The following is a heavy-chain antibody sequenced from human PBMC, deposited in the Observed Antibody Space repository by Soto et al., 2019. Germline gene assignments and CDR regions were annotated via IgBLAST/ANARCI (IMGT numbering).Heavy chain of an antibody. V-gene: IGHV1-46*01. Sequence: ASVKVSCKTSGFTFSKYYMHWLRQVPGQGLEWVGVINPSGRTTSYAQKFLGRVSVTRDASTATVYLELNSLRSADTAVYYCERDLDVTTVTKSFDSWGQGTLVTVSS. CDR3: ERDLDVTTVTKSFDS. D-gene: IGHD4-17*01. J-gene: IGHJ4*02. CDR1: GFTFSKYY. CDR2: INPSGRTT.